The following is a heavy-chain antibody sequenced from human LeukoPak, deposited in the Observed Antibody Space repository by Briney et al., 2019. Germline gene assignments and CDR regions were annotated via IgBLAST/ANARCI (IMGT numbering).Heavy chain of an antibody. CDR2: ISGSGNTI. CDR1: GYSISSGYY. CDR3: ARGDFFDSSGTFDY. D-gene: IGHD3-22*01. V-gene: IGHV3-11*04. J-gene: IGHJ4*02. Sequence: LSLTCTVSGYSISSGYYWGWIRQPPGKGLEWISYISGSGNTIYYVDSVKGRFTISRDNAENSLYLQMNSLRAEDTAVYYCARGDFFDSSGTFDYWGRGTLVTVSS.